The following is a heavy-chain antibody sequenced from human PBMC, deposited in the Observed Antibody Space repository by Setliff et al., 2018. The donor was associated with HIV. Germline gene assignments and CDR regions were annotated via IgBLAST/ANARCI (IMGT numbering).Heavy chain of an antibody. D-gene: IGHD2-21*02. J-gene: IGHJ4*02. CDR1: GGSISSSSYY. Sequence: PSETLSLTCTVSGGSISSSSYYWGWIRQPPGKGLEWIGSIYYSGSTYYNPSLKSRVTISVDTSKNQFSLKLSSVTAADTAVYYCARGGNSAYWGQGTLVTVSS. V-gene: IGHV4-39*07. CDR3: ARGGNSAY. CDR2: IYYSGST.